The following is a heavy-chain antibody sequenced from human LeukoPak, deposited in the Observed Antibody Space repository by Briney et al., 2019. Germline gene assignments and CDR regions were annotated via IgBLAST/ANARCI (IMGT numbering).Heavy chain of an antibody. D-gene: IGHD1-26*01. Sequence: GGSLRLSCAASGFTFSRYEMNWVRQAPGKGLEWVSYISSSSSTIHYADSVKGRFTISRDNSKNTLYLQMNSLRAEDTAVYYCAKDFSGSYYLEYFDYWGQGTLVTVSS. CDR1: GFTFSRYE. CDR3: AKDFSGSYYLEYFDY. CDR2: ISSSSSTI. V-gene: IGHV3-48*03. J-gene: IGHJ4*02.